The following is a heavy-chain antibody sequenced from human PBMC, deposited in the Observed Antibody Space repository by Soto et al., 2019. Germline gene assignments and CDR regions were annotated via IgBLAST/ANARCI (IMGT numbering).Heavy chain of an antibody. CDR3: ARDIVATTDYYYGMDV. Sequence: WWSLRLSCSASVFTFSSYGMHWFRQAPGKGLEWVAVIWYDGSNKYYADSVKGRFTISRDNSKNTLYLQMDSLRAEDTAVYYCARDIVATTDYYYGMDVWGQGTTVTVSS. CDR2: IWYDGSNK. V-gene: IGHV3-33*01. J-gene: IGHJ6*02. D-gene: IGHD5-12*01. CDR1: VFTFSSYG.